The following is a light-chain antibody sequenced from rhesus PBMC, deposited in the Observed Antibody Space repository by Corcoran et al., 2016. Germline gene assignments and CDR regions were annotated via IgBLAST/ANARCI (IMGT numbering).Light chain of an antibody. CDR1: QSLVHSNGNTY. Sequence: DVVMTQSPLSLPITPGQPASISCRSSQSLVHSNGNTYLSWYQQKPGQPPRLLIYKVSNRASGVPDRFSGSGAGTDFTLKISRVEAEEVGVYYCGQGTHWPPTFGQGTKVEIK. CDR2: KVS. CDR3: GQGTHWPPT. J-gene: IGKJ1*01. V-gene: IGKV2-64*01.